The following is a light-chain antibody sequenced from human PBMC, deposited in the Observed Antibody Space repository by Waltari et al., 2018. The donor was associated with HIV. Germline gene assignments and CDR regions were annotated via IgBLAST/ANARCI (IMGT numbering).Light chain of an antibody. J-gene: IGKJ1*01. CDR3: HQYYRTPWT. CDR1: QSVLYTSNSKNF. CDR2: WAS. V-gene: IGKV4-1*01. Sequence: DIVMTQSPDSLAVSLGERATINCKSSQSVLYTSNSKNFVAWYQQKPGQPPKLLIYWASTRESGVPDRFSGSGSGTDFTLTISSLQAEDVAIYYCHQYYRTPWTFGQGTKVQIK.